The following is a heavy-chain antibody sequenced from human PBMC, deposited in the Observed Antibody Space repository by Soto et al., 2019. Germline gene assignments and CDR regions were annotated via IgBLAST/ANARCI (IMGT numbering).Heavy chain of an antibody. CDR2: ITGSGTYT. V-gene: IGHV3-11*06. CDR3: ARERLLTARASDI. Sequence: GGSLRLSCAPSGFPFSNYYMSWIRQAPGKGLEWVSYITGSGTYTFYADSVKGRFTISRDNAANSLYLQLNSLRAEDTAVYYCARERLLTARASDIWGQGTMVTVSS. J-gene: IGHJ3*02. CDR1: GFPFSNYY. D-gene: IGHD3-16*01.